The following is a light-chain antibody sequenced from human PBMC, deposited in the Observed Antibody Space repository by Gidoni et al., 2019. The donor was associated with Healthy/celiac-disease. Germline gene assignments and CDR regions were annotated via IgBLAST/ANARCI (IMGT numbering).Light chain of an antibody. V-gene: IGLV2-23*01. J-gene: IGLJ2*01. CDR1: SSDVGSYNL. CDR3: CSYAGSSTVV. CDR2: EGS. Sequence: QSALTQPASVSGSHGQSITISCTGTSSDVGSYNLVSWYQQHPGKAPKLMIYEGSKRPSGVSNRFSGSKSGNTASLTISGLQAEDEADYYCCSYAGSSTVVFGGGTKLTVL.